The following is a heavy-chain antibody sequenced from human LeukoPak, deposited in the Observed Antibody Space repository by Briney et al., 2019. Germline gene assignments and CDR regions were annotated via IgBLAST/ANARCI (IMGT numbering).Heavy chain of an antibody. CDR1: GGSFSGYY. Sequence: SETLSLTCAVYGGSFSGYYWSWIRQPPGEGLEWIGEINHSGSTNYNPSLKSRVTISVDTSKNQFSLKLSSVTAADTAVYYCARGLGDGYNYLTRAHDYWGQGTLVTVSS. CDR2: INHSGST. CDR3: ARGLGDGYNYLTRAHDY. J-gene: IGHJ4*02. V-gene: IGHV4-34*01. D-gene: IGHD5-24*01.